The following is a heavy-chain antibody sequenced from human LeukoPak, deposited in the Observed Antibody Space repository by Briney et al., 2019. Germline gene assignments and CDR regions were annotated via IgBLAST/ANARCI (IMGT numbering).Heavy chain of an antibody. CDR3: ARDNYDSSGYYFD. D-gene: IGHD3-22*01. V-gene: IGHV3-48*03. CDR1: GFTFSSYE. J-gene: IGHJ4*02. CDR2: ISSSGSTM. Sequence: QPGRSLRLSCAASGFTFSSYEMNWVRQAPGKGLEWVSYISSSGSTMYYADSVEGRFTISRDNAKNSLYLQMNRLRAEDTAVYYCARDNYDSSGYYFDWGQGTLVTVSS.